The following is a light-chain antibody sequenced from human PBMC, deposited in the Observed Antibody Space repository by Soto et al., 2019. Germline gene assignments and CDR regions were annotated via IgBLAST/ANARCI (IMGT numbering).Light chain of an antibody. CDR1: QSVSSN. CDR2: GAS. V-gene: IGKV3-15*01. CDR3: QQYNNWPPIT. Sequence: EIVMTPSPATLSVSPGERATLSCRASQSVSSNLAWYQQKPGQAPRLLIYGASTRATGIPARFSGSGSGTEFTLTIRSLQSEDFAVYYCQQYNNWPPITFGQGTRREIK. J-gene: IGKJ5*01.